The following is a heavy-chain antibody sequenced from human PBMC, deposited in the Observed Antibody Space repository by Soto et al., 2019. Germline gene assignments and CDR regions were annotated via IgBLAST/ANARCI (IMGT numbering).Heavy chain of an antibody. V-gene: IGHV3-30-3*01. Sequence: GGSLRLSCAASGFTFSSYAMHWVRQAPGKGLEWVAVISYDGSNKYYADSVKGRFTISRDNSKNTLYLQMNSLRAEDTAVYYCERFDSSIDYWGQRTLVTVSS. CDR1: GFTFSSYA. CDR3: ERFDSSIDY. J-gene: IGHJ4*02. CDR2: ISYDGSNK. D-gene: IGHD6-13*01.